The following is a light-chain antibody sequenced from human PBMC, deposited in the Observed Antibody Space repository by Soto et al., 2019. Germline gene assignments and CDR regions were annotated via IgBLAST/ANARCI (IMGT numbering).Light chain of an antibody. Sequence: EIVMTQSPATLSVSPGERATLSCRASQSVSRTLAWYQQKPGQAPRLLIYGASTRATGIPARFSGTGSGTEFTLTIGSLQSEDFAVYYCQQYNNWPPLTFGGGTKVEIK. V-gene: IGKV3-15*01. J-gene: IGKJ4*01. CDR1: QSVSRT. CDR2: GAS. CDR3: QQYNNWPPLT.